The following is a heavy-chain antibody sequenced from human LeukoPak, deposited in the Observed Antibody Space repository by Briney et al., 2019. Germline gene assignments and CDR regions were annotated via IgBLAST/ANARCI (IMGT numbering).Heavy chain of an antibody. CDR3: ARDQGSLSYFDY. Sequence: GGSLRLSCAASGFTFSTYDMNWVRQAPGKGREWVSSIASSSRYIYQSDSVKGRFTISRDNAKNSLYLQLNSLRAEDTAVYYCARDQGSLSYFDYWGQGTLVTVSS. J-gene: IGHJ4*02. V-gene: IGHV3-21*01. CDR2: IASSSRYI. CDR1: GFTFSTYD.